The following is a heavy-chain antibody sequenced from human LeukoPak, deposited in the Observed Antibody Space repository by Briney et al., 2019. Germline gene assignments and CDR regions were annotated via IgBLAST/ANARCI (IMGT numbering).Heavy chain of an antibody. CDR3: ARGIAVAGTPWFDP. D-gene: IGHD6-19*01. Sequence: SETLSLTCTVSGGSLSSSSYYWGWIRQPPGKGLEWIGYIYYSGSTNYNPSLKSRVTISVDTSKNQFSLKLSSVTAADTAVYYCARGIAVAGTPWFDPGAREPWSPSPQ. V-gene: IGHV4-61*01. CDR1: GGSLSSSSYY. CDR2: IYYSGST. J-gene: IGHJ5*02.